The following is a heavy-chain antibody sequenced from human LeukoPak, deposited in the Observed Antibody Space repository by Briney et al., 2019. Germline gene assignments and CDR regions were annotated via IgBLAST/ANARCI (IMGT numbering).Heavy chain of an antibody. D-gene: IGHD6-13*01. Sequence: GGSLRLSCAASGCTFSSYAMHWVRQAPGKGLEWVAVISYDGSNKYYADSVKGRFTISRDNSKNTLYLQMNSLRAEDTAVYYCARDRSSVAAAGYGMDVWGQGTTVTVSS. V-gene: IGHV3-30*04. CDR2: ISYDGSNK. CDR1: GCTFSSYA. J-gene: IGHJ6*02. CDR3: ARDRSSVAAAGYGMDV.